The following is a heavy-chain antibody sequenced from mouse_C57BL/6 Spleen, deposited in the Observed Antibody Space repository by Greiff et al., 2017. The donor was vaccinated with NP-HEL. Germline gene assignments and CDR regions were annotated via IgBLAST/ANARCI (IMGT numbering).Heavy chain of an antibody. CDR3: ARDGSSYRYFDY. J-gene: IGHJ2*01. D-gene: IGHD1-1*01. CDR2: ISYDGSN. V-gene: IGHV3-6*01. Sequence: ESGPGLVKPSQSLSLTCSVTGYSITSGYYWNWIRQFPGNKLEWMGYISYDGSNNYNPSLKNRISITRDTSKNQFFLKLNSVTTEDTATYYCARDGSSYRYFDYWGQGTTLTVSS. CDR1: GYSITSGYY.